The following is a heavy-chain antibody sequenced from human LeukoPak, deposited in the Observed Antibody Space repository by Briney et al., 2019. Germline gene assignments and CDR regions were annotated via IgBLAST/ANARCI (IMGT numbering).Heavy chain of an antibody. CDR3: AKVAGYWGILDY. CDR2: ISGSGGST. Sequence: GGSLRLSCAASVFTFSSYSMSWVRQAPGKGLEWVSAISGSGGSTYYADSVKGRFTISRDNSKNTLYVQMNSLRAEDTAVYYCAKVAGYWGILDYWGQGTLVTVSS. D-gene: IGHD2-8*02. CDR1: VFTFSSYS. J-gene: IGHJ4*02. V-gene: IGHV3-23*01.